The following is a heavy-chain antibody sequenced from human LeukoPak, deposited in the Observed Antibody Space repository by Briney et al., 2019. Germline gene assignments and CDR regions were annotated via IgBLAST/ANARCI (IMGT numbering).Heavy chain of an antibody. Sequence: GGSLRLSCAASGFTVSSNYMSWVRQAPGKGLEWVSVIYSGGSTYYADSVKGRFTISRDNSKNTLYLQMNSLRAEDTAVYYCARVMETAMVLGWFDPWGQGTLVTVSS. CDR1: GFTVSSNY. V-gene: IGHV3-66*02. CDR3: ARVMETAMVLGWFDP. D-gene: IGHD5-18*01. CDR2: IYSGGST. J-gene: IGHJ5*02.